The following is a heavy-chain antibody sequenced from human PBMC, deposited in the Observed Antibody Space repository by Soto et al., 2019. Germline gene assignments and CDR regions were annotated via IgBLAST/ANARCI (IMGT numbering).Heavy chain of an antibody. CDR3: ARASNNSSSFFVGKAFDY. CDR2: IYYSGST. J-gene: IGHJ4*02. V-gene: IGHV4-59*01. D-gene: IGHD6-6*01. CDR1: GGSISSYY. Sequence: SETLSLTCTVSGGSISSYYWSWIRQPPGKGLEWIGYIYYSGSTNYNPSLKSRVTISVDTSKNQFSLKLSSVTAADTAVYYCARASNNSSSFFVGKAFDYWGQGTLVTVSS.